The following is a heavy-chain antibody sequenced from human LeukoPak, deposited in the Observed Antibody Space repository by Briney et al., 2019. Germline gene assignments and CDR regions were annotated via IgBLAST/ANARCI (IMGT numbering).Heavy chain of an antibody. CDR1: GFTFSSYW. V-gene: IGHV3-7*01. D-gene: IGHD6-19*01. Sequence: GGSLRLSCVASGFTFSSYWMSWVRQAPGKGLEWVANIKQDGSEKYYVDSVKGRFTISRDNAKNSLYLQMNSLRGEDTAVYYYARVGSGWSLDYWCQGTLVTVSS. CDR2: IKQDGSEK. J-gene: IGHJ4*02. CDR3: ARVGSGWSLDY.